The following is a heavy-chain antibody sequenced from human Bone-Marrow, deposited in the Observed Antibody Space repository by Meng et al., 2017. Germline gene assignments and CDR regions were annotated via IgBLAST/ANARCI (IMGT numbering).Heavy chain of an antibody. Sequence: SETLSLTCTVSGGSISSYYWSWIRQPPGKGLEWIGYIYYSGSTNYNPSLKSRVTISVDTSKNQFSLKLSSVTAADTAVYYCARVGDTYYDILTGTPFDYWGQGTLVTVSS. D-gene: IGHD3-9*01. CDR2: IYYSGST. J-gene: IGHJ4*02. CDR1: GGSISSYY. V-gene: IGHV4-59*12. CDR3: ARVGDTYYDILTGTPFDY.